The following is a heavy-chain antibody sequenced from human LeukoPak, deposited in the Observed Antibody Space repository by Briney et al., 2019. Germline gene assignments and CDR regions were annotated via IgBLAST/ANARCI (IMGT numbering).Heavy chain of an antibody. CDR1: GGSISSSSYY. V-gene: IGHV4-61*01. J-gene: IGHJ6*02. Sequence: SETLSLTCTVSGGSISSSSYYWSWIRQPPGKGLEWIGYIYYSGSTNYNPSLKSRVTISVDTSKNQFSLKLSSVTAADTAVYYCASLPALYYDSSGTYYYYGMDVWGQGTTVTVSS. D-gene: IGHD3-22*01. CDR3: ASLPALYYDSSGTYYYYGMDV. CDR2: IYYSGST.